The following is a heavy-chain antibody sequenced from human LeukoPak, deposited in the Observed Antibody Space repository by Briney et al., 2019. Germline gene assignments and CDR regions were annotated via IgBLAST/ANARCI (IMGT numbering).Heavy chain of an antibody. CDR3: ARGYRWFDP. CDR2: IKQDGSEK. Sequence: GGSLRLSCTASGFTFSSFWMSWVRQAPGKGLEWVANIKQDGSEKYYVDSVKGRFTISRDNATNSLYLQMSSLRAEDTAVYYCARGYRWFDPWGQGTLVTVSS. CDR1: GFTFSSFW. D-gene: IGHD1-1*01. V-gene: IGHV3-7*05. J-gene: IGHJ5*02.